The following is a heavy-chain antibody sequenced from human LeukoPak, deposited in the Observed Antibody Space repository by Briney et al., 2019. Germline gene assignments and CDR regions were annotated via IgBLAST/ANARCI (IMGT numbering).Heavy chain of an antibody. CDR1: GGSISSYY. Sequence: PSETLSLTCTVSGGSISSYYWSWIRQPPGKGLEWIGYTYYSGSTNYNPSLKSRVTISVDTSKNQFSLKLSSVTAADTAVYYCAVGYSYGFMDVWGKGTTVTVSS. V-gene: IGHV4-59*01. J-gene: IGHJ6*04. CDR2: TYYSGST. CDR3: AVGYSYGFMDV. D-gene: IGHD5-18*01.